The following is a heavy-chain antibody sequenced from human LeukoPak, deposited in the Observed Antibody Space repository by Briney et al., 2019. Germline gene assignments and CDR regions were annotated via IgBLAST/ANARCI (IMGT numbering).Heavy chain of an antibody. D-gene: IGHD2-2*02. CDR1: GYTFTSYG. V-gene: IGHV1-18*01. J-gene: IGHJ4*02. CDR3: ARDPGDVVVPAAILVLFDY. CDR2: ISAYNGNT. Sequence: GASVKVSCKASGYTFTSYGISWVRQAPGQGLEWMGWISAYNGNTNYAQKLQGRVTMTTDTSTSTAYMELRSLRSDDTAVYYCARDPGDVVVPAAILVLFDYWGQGTLVTVSS.